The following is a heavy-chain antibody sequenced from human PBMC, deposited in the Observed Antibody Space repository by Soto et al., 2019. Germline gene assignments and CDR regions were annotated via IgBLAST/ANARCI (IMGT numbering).Heavy chain of an antibody. V-gene: IGHV4-31*03. J-gene: IGHJ4*02. D-gene: IGHD6-25*01. CDR3: ARAPIDRRLPQNYYFDY. CDR2: IYYSGST. Sequence: PSETLSLTCTVSGGSISSGCYYWSWIRQHPGKGMEWIGYIYYSGSTYYNPSLKSRVTISVDTSKNQFSLKLSSVTAADTAVYYCARAPIDRRLPQNYYFDYWGQGTLVTVSS. CDR1: GGSISSGCYY.